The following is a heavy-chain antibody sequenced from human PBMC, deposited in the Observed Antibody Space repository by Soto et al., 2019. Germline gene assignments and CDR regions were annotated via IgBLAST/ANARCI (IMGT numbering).Heavy chain of an antibody. CDR2: ISSGSGTI. Sequence: PGGSLRLSCAASGFTFSTYSMNWIRQAPGKGLEWVSYISSGSGTIHYADSVKGLFTVSRDSSKNVLYLQMSSLRPEDTAEYFCARDPGGYPLGIFNIWGQGTMVTVSS. CDR1: GFTFSTYS. V-gene: IGHV3-48*04. CDR3: ARDPGGYPLGIFNI. J-gene: IGHJ3*02. D-gene: IGHD2-8*02.